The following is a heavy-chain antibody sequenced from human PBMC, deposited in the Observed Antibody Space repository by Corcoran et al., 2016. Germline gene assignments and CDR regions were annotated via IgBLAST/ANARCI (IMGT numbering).Heavy chain of an antibody. CDR1: GGSVSSGSYY. CDR3: ARVCGYCTNVSRGFDP. D-gene: IGHD2-8*01. J-gene: IGHJ5*02. V-gene: IGHV4-61*01. CDR2: IYYSGST. Sequence: QVQLQESGPGLVKPSETLSLTCTVSGGSVSSGSYYWSWIRQPPGKGLEWIGYIYYSGSTNYNPSLKSRVTISVDTSKNQFSLKLSSVTAADTAVYYCARVCGYCTNVSRGFDPWGQGTLVTVSS.